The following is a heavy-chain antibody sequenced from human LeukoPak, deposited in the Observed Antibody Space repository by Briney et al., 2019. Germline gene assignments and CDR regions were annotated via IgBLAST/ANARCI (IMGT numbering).Heavy chain of an antibody. J-gene: IGHJ4*02. CDR1: GYTFTSYG. Sequence: ASVKVSCKASGYTFTSYGIIWVRQAPGQGLEWMGWISAYNGNTNYAQKLQGRVTMTTDTSTSTAHMELRSLRSDDTAVYYCARDDSSGWYVFRPFDYWGQGTLVTVSS. CDR2: ISAYNGNT. V-gene: IGHV1-18*01. D-gene: IGHD6-19*01. CDR3: ARDDSSGWYVFRPFDY.